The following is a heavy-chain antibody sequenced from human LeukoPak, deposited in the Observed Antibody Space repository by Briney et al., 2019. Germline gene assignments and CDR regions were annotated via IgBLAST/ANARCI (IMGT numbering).Heavy chain of an antibody. D-gene: IGHD1-26*01. CDR2: ISSSGSTI. J-gene: IGHJ6*02. CDR1: GFTFSSYE. CDR3: ARDLKWELLRLRYYYGMDV. V-gene: IGHV3-48*03. Sequence: GGSLRLSCAASGFTFSSYEMNWVRQAPGKGLEWVSYISSSGSTIYYADSVKGRFTISRDNAKNSLYLQMNSLRAEDTAVYYCARDLKWELLRLRYYYGMDVWGQGTTVTVSS.